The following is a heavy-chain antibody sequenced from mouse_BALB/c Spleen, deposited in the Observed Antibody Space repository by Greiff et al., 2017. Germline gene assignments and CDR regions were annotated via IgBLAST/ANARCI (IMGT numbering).Heavy chain of an antibody. Sequence: EVKLMESGGGLVKPGGSLKLSCAASGFTFSSYTMSWVRQTPEKRLEWVATISSGGSYTYYPDSVKGRFTISRDNAKNTLYLQMSSLKSEDTAMYYCTRGSYDYDWFAYWGQGTLVTVSA. J-gene: IGHJ3*01. CDR1: GFTFSSYT. D-gene: IGHD2-4*01. CDR3: TRGSYDYDWFAY. CDR2: ISSGGSYT. V-gene: IGHV5-6-4*01.